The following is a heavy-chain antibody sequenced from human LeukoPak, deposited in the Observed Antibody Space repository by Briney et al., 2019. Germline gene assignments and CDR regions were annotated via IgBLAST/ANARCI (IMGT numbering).Heavy chain of an antibody. CDR2: INPNSADT. D-gene: IGHD6-13*01. CDR3: ARWDGYSSSPDY. CDR1: GYTFTGFY. V-gene: IGHV1-2*02. J-gene: IGHJ4*02. Sequence: GASVKVSCTASGYTFTGFYVHWLRPAPGQGLEWMGWINPNSADTGYAQKFLGRVTMTRDMSISTIYMELTRLRSDDTALYYCARWDGYSSSPDYWGQGTLVTVSS.